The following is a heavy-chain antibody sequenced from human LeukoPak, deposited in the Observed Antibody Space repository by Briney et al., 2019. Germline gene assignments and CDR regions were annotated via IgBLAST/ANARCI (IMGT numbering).Heavy chain of an antibody. Sequence: PGGSLRLSCAASGFTFSSSAMSWVRQAPGKGLEWVSSISGSGGSPYYADSVKGRFTISRDNSKNTLYLQMNSLRAEDTAVYYCARDIPSGSYYPDYWGQGTLVTVSS. D-gene: IGHD1-26*01. CDR1: GFTFSSSA. CDR3: ARDIPSGSYYPDY. CDR2: ISGSGGSP. J-gene: IGHJ4*02. V-gene: IGHV3-23*01.